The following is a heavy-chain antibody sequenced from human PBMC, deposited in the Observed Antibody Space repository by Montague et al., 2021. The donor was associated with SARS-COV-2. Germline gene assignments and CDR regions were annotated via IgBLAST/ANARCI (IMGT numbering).Heavy chain of an antibody. D-gene: IGHD2-2*01. Sequence: SETLSLTCTVSGGSISSSSYYWGWIRQPPGKGLEWIGSIHYSGSTYYNPSLKSRVTISVDTSKKHFSLKLSSVTAADTAVYFCAAQSSGGYCSSSSCYVWSDPWGQGTLVTVSS. CDR2: IHYSGST. V-gene: IGHV4-39*01. CDR1: GGSISSSSYY. J-gene: IGHJ5*02. CDR3: AAQSSGGYCSSSSCYVWSDP.